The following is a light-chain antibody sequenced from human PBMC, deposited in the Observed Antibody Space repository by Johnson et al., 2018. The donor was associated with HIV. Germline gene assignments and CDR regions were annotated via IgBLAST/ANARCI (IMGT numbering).Light chain of an antibody. CDR1: SSNIGNNY. CDR3: GTCDSSLSAGV. Sequence: QSLLTQPPSVSAAPGQKVTISCSGSSSNIGNNYVSWYQQLPGTAPKLLIYDNNKRPSGIPDRFSGSKSGTSATLGITGLTTGDEADYYCGTCDSSLSAGVFGSGTKVTVL. CDR2: DNN. V-gene: IGLV1-51*01. J-gene: IGLJ1*01.